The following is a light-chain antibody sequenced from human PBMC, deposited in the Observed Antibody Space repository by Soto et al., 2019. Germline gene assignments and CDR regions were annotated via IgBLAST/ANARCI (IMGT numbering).Light chain of an antibody. J-gene: IGKJ1*01. Sequence: DIQMTQSPSSLSASVGDRVTITCRASLPISNYLAWYQQKPGKIPNLXXYAASTLQAGVPSRFSGSGSGTDFTLTIRRLQPEDFAVYYGHQYNNWPSWTFGQGTKVDIK. V-gene: IGKV1-27*01. CDR3: HQYNNWPSWT. CDR1: LPISNY. CDR2: AAS.